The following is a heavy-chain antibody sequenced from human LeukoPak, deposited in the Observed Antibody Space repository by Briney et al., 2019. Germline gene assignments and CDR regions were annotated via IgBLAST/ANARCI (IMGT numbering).Heavy chain of an antibody. J-gene: IGHJ4*02. D-gene: IGHD3-22*01. Sequence: GGSLRLSCAASGFTFINYAMSWVRQAPGKGLEWVSAISGSGGSTYYADSVKGRFTISRDNSKNTLYLQMNSLRAEDTAVYYCAKEGIYYDNSGYYDYWGQGTLVTVSS. V-gene: IGHV3-23*01. CDR2: ISGSGGST. CDR3: AKEGIYYDNSGYYDY. CDR1: GFTFINYA.